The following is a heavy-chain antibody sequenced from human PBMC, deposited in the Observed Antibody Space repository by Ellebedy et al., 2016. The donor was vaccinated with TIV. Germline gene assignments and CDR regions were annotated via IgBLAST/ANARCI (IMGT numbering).Heavy chain of an antibody. D-gene: IGHD2-21*01. CDR2: IKQDGSEK. CDR1: GFTFSNYW. Sequence: GGSLRLXXAASGFTFSNYWMSWVRQAPGKGLEWVANIKQDGSEKHYVDSVKGRFTISRDNAKSSLYLQMNSLRAEDTAVYYCAREVGGGGAYWGQGTLVTVSS. CDR3: AREVGGGGAY. V-gene: IGHV3-7*01. J-gene: IGHJ4*02.